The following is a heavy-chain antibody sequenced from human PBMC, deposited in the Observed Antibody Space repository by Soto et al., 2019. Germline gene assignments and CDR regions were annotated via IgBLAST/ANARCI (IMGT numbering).Heavy chain of an antibody. CDR3: ARGYYFIAGPYSSSSTYYYYMDV. CDR1: GGSFSGYY. J-gene: IGHJ6*03. V-gene: IGHV4-34*01. Sequence: SETLSLTCAVYGGSFSGYYWSWIRQPPGKGLEWIGEINHSGSTNHNPSLKSRVTISVDTSKNQFSLKLSSVTAADTAVYYCARGYYFIAGPYSSSSTYYYYMDVWGKGTTVTVS. CDR2: INHSGST. D-gene: IGHD6-6*01.